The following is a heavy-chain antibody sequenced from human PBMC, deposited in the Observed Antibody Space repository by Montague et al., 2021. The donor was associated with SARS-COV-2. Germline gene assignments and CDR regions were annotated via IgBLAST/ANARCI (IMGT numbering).Heavy chain of an antibody. CDR1: TEAFNGYY. V-gene: IGHV4-34*01. D-gene: IGHD2-15*01. CDR3: ARGVYNRGIFVVSPRYCFDY. Sequence: SETLSLTCAVYTEAFNGYYWTWIRQPPGKGLEWIGEVSHPGGAKYNSSPKSRVTISVDTYRKQVSLRLTSVTAADTATYYCARGVYNRGIFVVSPRYCFDYWGQGNMVAVSA. J-gene: IGHJ4*02. CDR2: VSHPGGA.